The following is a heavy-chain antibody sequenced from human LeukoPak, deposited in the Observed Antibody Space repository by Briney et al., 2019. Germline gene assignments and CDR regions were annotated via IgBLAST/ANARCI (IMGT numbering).Heavy chain of an antibody. D-gene: IGHD6-19*01. V-gene: IGHV3-53*01. CDR2: IYSGGST. CDR3: ARDFGRAYGWGSDY. J-gene: IGHJ4*02. CDR1: GFTVSSNY. Sequence: GGSLRLSCAASGFTVSSNYMSWVRQAPGKGLDWVSMIYSGGSTNYADSVKGRFTISRDNAKNSLYLQMNSLRAEDTAVYYCARDFGRAYGWGSDYWGQGTLVTVSS.